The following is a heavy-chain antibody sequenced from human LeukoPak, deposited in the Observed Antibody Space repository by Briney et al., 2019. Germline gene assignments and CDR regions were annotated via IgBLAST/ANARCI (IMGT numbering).Heavy chain of an antibody. CDR2: ISGYNGHT. V-gene: IGHV1-18*01. J-gene: IGHJ4*02. D-gene: IGHD6-6*01. CDR1: GYTFPDYG. CDR3: ARDQNIAGRPDY. Sequence: ASVKVSCKASGYTFPDYGISWVRQAPGQGLEWVGWISGYNGHTNYAQKFQGRVTMTTDTSTSTVYMELRTLRSDDTAVYYCARDQNIAGRPDYWGQGTLVTVSS.